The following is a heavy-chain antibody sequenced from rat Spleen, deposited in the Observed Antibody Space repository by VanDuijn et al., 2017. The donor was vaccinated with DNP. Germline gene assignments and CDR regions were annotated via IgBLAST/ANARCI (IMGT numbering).Heavy chain of an antibody. CDR3: VRWYNSGSYFDY. J-gene: IGHJ2*01. D-gene: IGHD4-3*01. CDR1: GFTFSTYW. CDR2: ISYDGGST. V-gene: IGHV5-58*01. Sequence: EVQLVETGGDLVPPGRSLKLSCVASGFTFSTYWMFWIRQAPGKGLEWVAYISYDGGSTYYGDSVKGRFTISRDTAKSTLYLQMNSLRSEDMATYYCVRWYNSGSYFDYWGQGVMVTVSS.